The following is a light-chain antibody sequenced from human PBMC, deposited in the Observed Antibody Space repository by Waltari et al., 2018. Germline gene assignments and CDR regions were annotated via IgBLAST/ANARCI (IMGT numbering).Light chain of an antibody. CDR2: QDS. CDR3: QAWDSSTVV. Sequence: SYELTQPPSVSVSPGQTASITCSGDKLGDKYACWYQQKPDQSPVLVSYQDSKRPSGIPGRFAGSNSGNTATLTISGTQAMDEADYYCQAWDSSTVVFGGGTKLTVL. V-gene: IGLV3-1*01. J-gene: IGLJ2*01. CDR1: KLGDKY.